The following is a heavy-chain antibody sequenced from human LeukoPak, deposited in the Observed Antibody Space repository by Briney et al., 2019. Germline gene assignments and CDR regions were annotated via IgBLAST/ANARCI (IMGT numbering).Heavy chain of an antibody. CDR2: SKNDGSST. V-gene: IGHV3-74*01. CDR3: ARELPRIWGQTDASDI. J-gene: IGHJ3*02. D-gene: IGHD3-16*01. CDR1: GFTSSGDW. Sequence: GGSLRLSCAVSGFTSSGDWMRWVRQAPGKGLVWVSRSKNDGSSTSYADSAKGRFTISRDNAKNTLYLQMNSLRAEDTAVYYCARELPRIWGQTDASDIWGQGTMVTVS.